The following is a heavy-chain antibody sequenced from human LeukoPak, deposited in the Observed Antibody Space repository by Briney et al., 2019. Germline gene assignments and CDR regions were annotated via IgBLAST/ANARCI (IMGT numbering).Heavy chain of an antibody. J-gene: IGHJ3*01. CDR2: IYSSGTT. CDR1: GDSISSDY. V-gene: IGHV4-4*07. D-gene: IGHD3-9*01. Sequence: SETLSLTCTVSGDSISSDYWTWIRQPAGKGLEWIGHIYSSGTTAYNPSLKSRVTMSVDTSRNQFSLILRSVTAADTAVYYCARALRYFEWSDAFDLWGQGRKVTVSS. CDR3: ARALRYFEWSDAFDL.